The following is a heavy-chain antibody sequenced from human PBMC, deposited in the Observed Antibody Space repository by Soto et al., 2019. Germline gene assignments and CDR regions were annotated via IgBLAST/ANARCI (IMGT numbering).Heavy chain of an antibody. CDR3: ARVQGRSHYYYYGMDV. CDR2: ISYDGSNK. J-gene: IGHJ6*02. Sequence: ESVGGVVQPGRSLRLSCAASGFTFSSYAMHWVRQAPGKGLEWVAVISYDGSNKYYADSVKGRFTISRDNSKNTLYLQMNSLRAEDTAVYYCARVQGRSHYYYYGMDVWGQGTTVTVSS. V-gene: IGHV3-30-3*01. D-gene: IGHD1-1*01. CDR1: GFTFSSYA.